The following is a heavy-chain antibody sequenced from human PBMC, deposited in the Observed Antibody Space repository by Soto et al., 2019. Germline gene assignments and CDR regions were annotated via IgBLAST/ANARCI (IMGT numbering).Heavy chain of an antibody. D-gene: IGHD3-22*01. CDR2: ISGSGGST. V-gene: IGHV3-23*01. J-gene: IGHJ4*02. CDR3: ARDHDLESSSPNYYFDY. Sequence: GGSLRLSCAASGFTFSSYAMSWVRQAPGKGLEWVSAISGSGGSTYYADSVKGRFTISRDNSKNTLYLQMNSLRAEDTAVYYCARDHDLESSSPNYYFDYWGQGTLVTSPQ. CDR1: GFTFSSYA.